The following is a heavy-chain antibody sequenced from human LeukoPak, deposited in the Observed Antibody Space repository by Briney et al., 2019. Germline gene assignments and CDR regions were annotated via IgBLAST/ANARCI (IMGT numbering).Heavy chain of an antibody. CDR2: IYPGDSVT. J-gene: IGHJ4*02. Sequence: GESLKISCKGSGYSFTSYWIGWVRQMPGKGLEWMGIIYPGDSVTRYSPSFQGQVTISADKSISTAYLQWSSLKASDTAMYYCARGYYDSSGYYISDYWGQGTLVTVSS. CDR3: ARGYYDSSGYYISDY. V-gene: IGHV5-51*01. CDR1: GYSFTSYW. D-gene: IGHD3-22*01.